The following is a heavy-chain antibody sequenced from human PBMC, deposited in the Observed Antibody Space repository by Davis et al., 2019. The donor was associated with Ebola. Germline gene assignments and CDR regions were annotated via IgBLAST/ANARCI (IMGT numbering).Heavy chain of an antibody. CDR1: GYSFTSYW. CDR2: IYPGDSDT. V-gene: IGHV5-51*01. CDR3: ARFRSLNYYYYGMDV. Sequence: GESLKISCTGSGYSFTSYWIGWVRQMPGKGLAWMGIIYPGDSDTRYSPSFQGQVTISADKSISTAYLPWSSLKASDTAMYYCARFRSLNYYYYGMDVWGQGTTVTVSS. J-gene: IGHJ6*02.